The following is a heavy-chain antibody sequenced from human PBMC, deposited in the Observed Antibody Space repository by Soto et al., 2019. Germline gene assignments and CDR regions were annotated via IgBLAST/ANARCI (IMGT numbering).Heavy chain of an antibody. D-gene: IGHD5-12*01. CDR3: ARHRIPSYSGYDSETYYYYYYGMDV. CDR1: GYSFTSYW. CDR2: IDPSDSYT. J-gene: IGHJ6*02. Sequence: PGESLKISCKGSGYSFTSYWISWVRQMPGKGLEWMGRIDPSDSYTNYSPSFQGHVTISADKSISTAYLQWSSLKASDTAMYYCARHRIPSYSGYDSETYYYYYYGMDVWGQGTTVTVS. V-gene: IGHV5-10-1*01.